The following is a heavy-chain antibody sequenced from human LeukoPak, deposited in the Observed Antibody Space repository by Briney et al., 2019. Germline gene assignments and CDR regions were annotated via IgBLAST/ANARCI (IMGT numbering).Heavy chain of an antibody. Sequence: ASVKVSCKASGYTFTGYYMHWVRQAPGQGLEWMGRINPNIGGTNYAQRFQGRVTMTRDTSISTAYMELIRLRSDDTAVYYCARDPYYYDSSGYYINTGSDYWGQGTLVTVSS. CDR1: GYTFTGYY. J-gene: IGHJ4*02. CDR3: ARDPYYYDSSGYYINTGSDY. V-gene: IGHV1-2*06. D-gene: IGHD3-22*01. CDR2: INPNIGGT.